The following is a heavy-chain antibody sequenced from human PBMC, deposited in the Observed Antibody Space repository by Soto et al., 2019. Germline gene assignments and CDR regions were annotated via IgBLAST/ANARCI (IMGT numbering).Heavy chain of an antibody. J-gene: IGHJ6*02. D-gene: IGHD3-3*01. V-gene: IGHV3-30*18. CDR3: AKMGGITIFGVAAYYYYGMDV. CDR1: GFTFSSYG. Sequence: QVQLVESGGGVVQPGRSLRLSCAASGFTFSSYGMHWVRQAPGKGLEWVAVISYDGSNKYYADSVKCRFTISRDNSKNTLYLQMNSLRAEDTAVYYCAKMGGITIFGVAAYYYYGMDVWGQGTTVTVSS. CDR2: ISYDGSNK.